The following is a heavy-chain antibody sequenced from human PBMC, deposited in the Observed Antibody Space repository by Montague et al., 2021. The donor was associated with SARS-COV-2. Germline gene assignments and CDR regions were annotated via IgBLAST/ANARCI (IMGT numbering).Heavy chain of an antibody. V-gene: IGHV4-59*02. Sequence: SETLSLTCTVSGDSVSHDFWTWIRQPPGRGLEWIGYVYYSRSSSYNPSLRGRVSTAVDTSKNQFSLRLSTVTAADTAIYYCVRDPAPGGSGTFYDYWGQGTLVAVSS. CDR3: VRDPAPGGSGTFYDY. CDR1: GDSVSHDF. J-gene: IGHJ4*02. CDR2: VYYSRSS. D-gene: IGHD1-26*01.